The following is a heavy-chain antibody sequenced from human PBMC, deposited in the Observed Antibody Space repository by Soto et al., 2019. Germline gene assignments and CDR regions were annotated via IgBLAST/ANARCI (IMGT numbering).Heavy chain of an antibody. V-gene: IGHV6-1*01. J-gene: IGHJ4*02. CDR2: TYYRSNWRH. CDR1: GDSVSSNTAA. CDR3: ARGVAGSGFDL. Sequence: SQTLSLTCAISGDSVSSNTAAWNWIRSSPSRGLEWLGRTYYRSNWRHDYAVSVKSRITVNPDTSKNHFSLQLNSVTPDDTAVYYCARGVAGSGFDLWGQGTLVTAPQ. D-gene: IGHD6-19*01.